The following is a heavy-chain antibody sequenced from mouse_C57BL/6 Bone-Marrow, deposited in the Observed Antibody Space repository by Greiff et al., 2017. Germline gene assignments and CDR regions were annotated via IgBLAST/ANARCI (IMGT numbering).Heavy chain of an antibody. Sequence: EVQLVESGEGLVKPGGSLKLSCAASGFTFSSYAMSWVRQTPEKRLAWVAYISSGGDYIYYADTVKGRFIISRDNDRNALYLQMSSLKSEDTAMYYCTRVYYYGSSYYFDYWGQGTTLTVSS. CDR1: GFTFSSYA. CDR2: ISSGGDYI. J-gene: IGHJ2*01. V-gene: IGHV5-9-1*02. CDR3: TRVYYYGSSYYFDY. D-gene: IGHD1-1*01.